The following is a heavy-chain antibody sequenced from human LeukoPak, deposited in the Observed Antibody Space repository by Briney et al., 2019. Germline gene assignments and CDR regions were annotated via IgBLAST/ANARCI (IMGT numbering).Heavy chain of an antibody. CDR1: GFTVRSNY. V-gene: IGHV3-53*01. CDR3: ASGGLGARKYYSDPFHY. D-gene: IGHD3-10*01. CDR2: IYSAGST. Sequence: GALRLSCAASGFTVRSNYMSWVRQAPGKGLEWVSIIYSAGSTYYADSARGRFTISRDSSKNTVCLQMNSLRAEDTAVYYCASGGLGARKYYSDPFHYWGQGTLVTVSS. J-gene: IGHJ4*02.